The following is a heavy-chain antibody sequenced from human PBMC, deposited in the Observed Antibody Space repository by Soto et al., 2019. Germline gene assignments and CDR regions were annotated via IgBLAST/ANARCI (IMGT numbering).Heavy chain of an antibody. D-gene: IGHD6-19*01. V-gene: IGHV4-39*01. CDR1: GGSISSSSYF. Sequence: QLQLQESGPGLVKPSETLSLTCTVSGGSISSSSYFWGCIRQTPGKGLGGIGTIYYSGSTYYNPSLKSRVTMSVDTSKNQFSLKMSSVTAADTAVYYCVRRGGAVAGTSRFDYWGQGILVTVSS. CDR2: IYYSGST. CDR3: VRRGGAVAGTSRFDY. J-gene: IGHJ4*02.